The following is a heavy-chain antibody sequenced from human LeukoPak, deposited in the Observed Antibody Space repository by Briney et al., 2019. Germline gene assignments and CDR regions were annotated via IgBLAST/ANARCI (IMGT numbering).Heavy chain of an antibody. J-gene: IGHJ4*02. D-gene: IGHD3-22*01. CDR1: GGSISSYY. CDR2: IYTSGST. V-gene: IGHV4-4*07. CDR3: TRGKYYYDSSGSLRFDY. Sequence: SETLSLTCIVSGGSISSYYWSWIRQPAGKGLEWIGRIYTSGSTNYNPSLKSRVTMSVDTSKNQFSLKLSSVTAADTAVYYCTRGKYYYDSSGSLRFDYWGQGTLVTVSS.